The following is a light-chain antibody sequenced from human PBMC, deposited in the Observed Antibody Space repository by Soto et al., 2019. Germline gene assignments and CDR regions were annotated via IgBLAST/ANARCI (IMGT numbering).Light chain of an antibody. Sequence: DIQMTQSPSSLSSSVVERFTITCRASQSISISLNWYQLKPGKAPNLLMYGASYLKSGVPTRFSGSGSGTDFTLTISSLQPEDFATYYCQQTYTTPEITFGQGTRLEIK. CDR3: QQTYTTPEIT. CDR2: GAS. CDR1: QSISIS. V-gene: IGKV1-39*01. J-gene: IGKJ5*01.